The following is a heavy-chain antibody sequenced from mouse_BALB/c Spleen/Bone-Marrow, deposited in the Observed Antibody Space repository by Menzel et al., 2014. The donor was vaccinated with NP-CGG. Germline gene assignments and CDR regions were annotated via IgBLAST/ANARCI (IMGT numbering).Heavy chain of an antibody. Sequence: QVQLKESGAELVKPGASVKLSCKASGYTFTSYYMYWVKQRPGQGLEWIGGISPSNGGTNFNEKFKSRATLTVDKSSNTAYMQLSSLTSEDSAVYYCTRGDDYDEEFAYWGQGTLVTVSA. D-gene: IGHD2-4*01. CDR3: TRGDDYDEEFAY. CDR2: ISPSNGGT. CDR1: GYTFTSYY. J-gene: IGHJ3*01. V-gene: IGHV1S81*02.